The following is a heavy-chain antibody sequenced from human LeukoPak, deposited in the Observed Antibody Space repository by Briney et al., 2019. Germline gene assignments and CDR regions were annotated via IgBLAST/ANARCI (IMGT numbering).Heavy chain of an antibody. J-gene: IGHJ4*02. CDR3: ARVIVATYYFDY. Sequence: GGSLRLSCAVSGFTFSSYSMNWVRQAPGKGLEWVSSISSSSSYIYYADSVKGRFTISRDNAKNSLYLQMNSLRAEDTAVYYCARVIVATYYFDYWGQGTLVTVSS. V-gene: IGHV3-21*01. CDR1: GFTFSSYS. CDR2: ISSSSSYI. D-gene: IGHD5-12*01.